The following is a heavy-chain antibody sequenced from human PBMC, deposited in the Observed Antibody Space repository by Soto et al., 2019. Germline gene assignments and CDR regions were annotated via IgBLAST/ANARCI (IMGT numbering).Heavy chain of an antibody. CDR1: GFTFSTYA. J-gene: IGHJ4*02. V-gene: IGHV3-23*01. CDR3: AKGQRDPVTGIKYYIDF. CDR2: ISGGAYSV. D-gene: IGHD2-21*02. Sequence: GSLRLSCAASGFTFSTYAMTWVRQAPGKGLEWVSIISGGAYSVYYADSVKGRFTISRDNSKSTLYLQMSSLRAADTAVYYCAKGQRDPVTGIKYYIDFWGRGTRVTVAS.